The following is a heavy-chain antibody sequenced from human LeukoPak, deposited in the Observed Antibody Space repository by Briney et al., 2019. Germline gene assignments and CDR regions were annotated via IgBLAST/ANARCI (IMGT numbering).Heavy chain of an antibody. CDR3: ARTATTGDYFDY. V-gene: IGHV4-59*01. Sequence: PSETLSLTCAVYGGSFSGYYWSWIRQPPGKGLEWVGYIFYSGNTNYNPSLKSRVTISADTSKNQFSLKLTSVTAADTAVYYCARTATTGDYFDYWGQGTLVTVSS. D-gene: IGHD1-1*01. CDR1: GGSFSGYY. CDR2: IFYSGNT. J-gene: IGHJ4*02.